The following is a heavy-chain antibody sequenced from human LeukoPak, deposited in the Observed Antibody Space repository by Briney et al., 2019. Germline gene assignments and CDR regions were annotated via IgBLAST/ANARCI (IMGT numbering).Heavy chain of an antibody. Sequence: GGSLRLSCAASGFTFSSYAMSWVRQAPGKGLELVSAISGSGGSTYYADSVKGRFTISRDNSKNTLYLQMNSLRAEDTAVYYCAKDRYSSGWASYWYFDLWGRGTLVTVSS. V-gene: IGHV3-23*01. D-gene: IGHD6-19*01. CDR1: GFTFSSYA. CDR2: ISGSGGST. CDR3: AKDRYSSGWASYWYFDL. J-gene: IGHJ2*01.